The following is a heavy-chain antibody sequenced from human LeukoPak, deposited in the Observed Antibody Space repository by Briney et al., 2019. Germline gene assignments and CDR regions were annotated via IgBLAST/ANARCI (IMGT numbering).Heavy chain of an antibody. J-gene: IGHJ4*02. CDR2: IKQDGSEK. Sequence: GGSLRLSCAASGFTFSSYWMSWVRQAPGKGLEWVANIKQDGSEKYYVDSVKGRFTISRDNAKNSLYLQMNSLRAEDTAVYYCAKDPPNFAYYYDSSGYPPDYWGQGTLVTVSS. CDR3: AKDPPNFAYYYDSSGYPPDY. CDR1: GFTFSSYW. D-gene: IGHD3-22*01. V-gene: IGHV3-7*01.